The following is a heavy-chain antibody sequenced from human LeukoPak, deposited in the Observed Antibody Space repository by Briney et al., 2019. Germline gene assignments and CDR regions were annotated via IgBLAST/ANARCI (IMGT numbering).Heavy chain of an antibody. D-gene: IGHD2-2*01. CDR1: GYTFTSYG. CDR3: ARATRAYQPLQSLDY. J-gene: IGHJ4*02. Sequence: GASVKVSCKASGYTFTSYGISWVRQAPGQGLEWMGWISAYNGNTNYAQKFQGRVTITADKSTSTAYMELSSLRSEDTAVYYCARATRAYQPLQSLDYWGQGTLVTVSS. V-gene: IGHV1-18*01. CDR2: ISAYNGNT.